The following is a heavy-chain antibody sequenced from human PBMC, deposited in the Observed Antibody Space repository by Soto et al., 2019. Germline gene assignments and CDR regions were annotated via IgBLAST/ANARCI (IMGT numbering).Heavy chain of an antibody. CDR1: GFTFTRYS. CDR3: ARESEDLTSNFDY. V-gene: IGHV3-21*06. Sequence: EVQLVESGGGLVKPGGSLRLSCAASGFTFTRYSMNWVRQAPGKVLEWVSAISSTTNYIYYGDSMKGRITSSRDNAKNSLYVEMKSLRAEDTAVYYCARESEDLTSNFDYWGQGTLVTVSS. CDR2: ISSTTNYI. J-gene: IGHJ4*02.